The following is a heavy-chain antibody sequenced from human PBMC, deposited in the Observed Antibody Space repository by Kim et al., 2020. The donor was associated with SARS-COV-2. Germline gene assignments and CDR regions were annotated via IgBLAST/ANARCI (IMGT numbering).Heavy chain of an antibody. D-gene: IGHD2-21*02. CDR2: ISESGRTI. V-gene: IGHV3-23*01. J-gene: IGHJ4*02. Sequence: GGSLRLSCEASGFSLSNYVMTWVRQAPGKGLEWVSTISESGRTIFYADSVKGRFTISRDNSKNMLYLQVDHLRVEDTAVYYCAKVTLANWGQGTLVTVSS. CDR3: AKVTLAN. CDR1: GFSLSNYV.